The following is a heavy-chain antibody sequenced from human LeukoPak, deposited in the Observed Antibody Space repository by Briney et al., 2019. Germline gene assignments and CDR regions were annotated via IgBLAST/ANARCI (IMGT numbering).Heavy chain of an antibody. V-gene: IGHV4-39*01. J-gene: IGHJ4*02. CDR3: ARHGHEETYYYDSSGYVYFDY. CDR1: GGSFSGYY. CDR2: IYYSGST. Sequence: SETLSLTCAVYGGSFSGYYWGWIRQPPGKGLEWIGSIYYSGSTYYNPSLKSRVTISVDTSKNQFSLKLSSVTAADTAVYYCARHGHEETYYYDSSGYVYFDYWGQGTLVTVSS. D-gene: IGHD3-22*01.